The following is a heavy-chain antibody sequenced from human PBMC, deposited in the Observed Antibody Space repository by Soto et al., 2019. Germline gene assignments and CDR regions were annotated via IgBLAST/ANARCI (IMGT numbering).Heavy chain of an antibody. D-gene: IGHD3-22*01. CDR1: GGTFSSYA. CDR3: ARDYYDSSGYWRAFDI. V-gene: IGHV1-69*01. J-gene: IGHJ3*02. CDR2: IIPIFGTA. Sequence: QVQLVQSGAEVKKPGSSVKVSCKTSGGTFSSYAISWVRQAPGQGLEWMGGIIPIFGTANYAQKFQGRVTITADESTSTAYMELSSLISEDSAVYYCARDYYDSSGYWRAFDIWGQGTMVTVSS.